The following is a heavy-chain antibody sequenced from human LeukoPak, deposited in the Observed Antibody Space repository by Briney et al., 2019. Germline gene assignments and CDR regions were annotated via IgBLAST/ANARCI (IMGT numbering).Heavy chain of an antibody. CDR3: ARDLGQYYDTSDNWFDP. CDR1: GFTVGSNE. V-gene: IGHV3-38-3*01. Sequence: GGSLRLSCAASGFTVGSNEMSWVRQAPGKGLEWVSSISGGSTYYADSVKGRFTISRDNAKNTLNLQMNSLRAEDTAVYYCARDLGQYYDTSDNWFDPWGQGTLVTVSS. D-gene: IGHD3-22*01. CDR2: ISGGST. J-gene: IGHJ5*02.